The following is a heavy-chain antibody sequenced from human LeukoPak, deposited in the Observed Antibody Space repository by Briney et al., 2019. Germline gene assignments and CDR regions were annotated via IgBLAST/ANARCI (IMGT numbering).Heavy chain of an antibody. CDR1: GFTFSSYA. V-gene: IGHV3-23*01. D-gene: IGHD4-4*01. Sequence: WGSLRLSCAASGFTFSSYAMSWVRQAPGKGLEWVSAISGSGGSTYYADSVKGRFTISRDNSKNTLYLQMNTLRAEDTAVYYCTRDAYSINYYYNGMDVWGQGTTVIVSS. J-gene: IGHJ6*02. CDR2: ISGSGGST. CDR3: TRDAYSINYYYNGMDV.